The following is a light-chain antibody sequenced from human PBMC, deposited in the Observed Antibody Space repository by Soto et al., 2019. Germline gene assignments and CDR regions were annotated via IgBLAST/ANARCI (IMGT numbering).Light chain of an antibody. CDR2: GNS. Sequence: QSVLTQPPSVSGAPGQRVTISCTGSSSNIGAGYDVHWYQQLPGTAPKLLIYGNSNRPSGVPDRFSGSKSGTSASLAITGLQLEDEDDYSCQSYDSSLRSVFGGGTKLTVL. CDR1: SSNIGAGYD. CDR3: QSYDSSLRSV. J-gene: IGLJ2*01. V-gene: IGLV1-40*01.